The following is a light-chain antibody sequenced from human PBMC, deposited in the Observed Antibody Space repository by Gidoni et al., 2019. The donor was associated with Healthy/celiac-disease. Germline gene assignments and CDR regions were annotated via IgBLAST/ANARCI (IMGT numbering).Light chain of an antibody. J-gene: IGKJ3*01. CDR2: GAS. Sequence: EIVLTQSPGTLSLSPGERATLSCRASQSVSSSYLAWYQQKPGQAPRLLIYGASSRATCLPDRFSGSVSGTDFTLTISRLEPEAFAVYYCQPYGSSPFTFGPGTKVDIK. V-gene: IGKV3-20*01. CDR3: QPYGSSPFT. CDR1: QSVSSSY.